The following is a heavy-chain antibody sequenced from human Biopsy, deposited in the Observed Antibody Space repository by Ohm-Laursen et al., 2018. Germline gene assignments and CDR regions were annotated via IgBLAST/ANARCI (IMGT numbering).Heavy chain of an antibody. CDR2: VFDSGST. D-gene: IGHD3-22*01. Sequence: QTLSLTCRVSGGSMSSGAYNWNWVRQHPGKGLEWIGYVFDSGSTYYIPSLEGRLTISIDTPKNQFSLKLTSVTAADTAVYYCARTPLWDGGGYDSPHFDSWGQGTLVTVSS. V-gene: IGHV4-31*03. CDR3: ARTPLWDGGGYDSPHFDS. CDR1: GGSMSSGAYN. J-gene: IGHJ5*01.